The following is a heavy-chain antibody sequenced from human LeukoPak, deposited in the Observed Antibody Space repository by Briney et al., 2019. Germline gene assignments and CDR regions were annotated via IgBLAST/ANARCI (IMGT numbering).Heavy chain of an antibody. CDR2: IYYSGST. CDR1: GGSISSGDYY. D-gene: IGHD2-2*01. Sequence: PSQTLPLTCTVSGGSISSGDYYWSWIRQPPGKGLEWIGYIYYSGSTYYNPSLKSRVTISVDTSKNQFSLKLSSVTAADTAVYYCARGGDIVVVPAAPWFDPWGQGTLVTVSS. V-gene: IGHV4-30-4*08. J-gene: IGHJ5*02. CDR3: ARGGDIVVVPAAPWFDP.